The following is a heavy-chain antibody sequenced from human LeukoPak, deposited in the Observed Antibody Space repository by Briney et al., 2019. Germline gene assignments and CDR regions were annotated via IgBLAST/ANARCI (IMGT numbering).Heavy chain of an antibody. D-gene: IGHD5-18*01. Sequence: GASVKVSCKASGYTFTGYYMHWVRQAPGQGLEWMGRINPNSGGTNYAQKFQGRVTMTRDTSISTAYMELSRLRSDDTAVYYCARSIPSWRYSYPYDYWGQGTLVTVSS. V-gene: IGHV1-2*06. CDR2: INPNSGGT. CDR1: GYTFTGYY. CDR3: ARSIPSWRYSYPYDY. J-gene: IGHJ4*02.